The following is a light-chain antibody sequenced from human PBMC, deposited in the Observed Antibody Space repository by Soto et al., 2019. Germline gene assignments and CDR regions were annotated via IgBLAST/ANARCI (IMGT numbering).Light chain of an antibody. V-gene: IGKV1-5*03. CDR2: KAS. J-gene: IGKJ1*01. CDR3: QQYNTYPWT. Sequence: DIQMTQSPSTLSASVGDRVTITCRASQSISSWLAWYQQKPGKAPKLLIYKASSLQSGVPSRFSGSGSGTEFALTISSLQPDDCATYYCQQYNTYPWTFGQGTQVEIK. CDR1: QSISSW.